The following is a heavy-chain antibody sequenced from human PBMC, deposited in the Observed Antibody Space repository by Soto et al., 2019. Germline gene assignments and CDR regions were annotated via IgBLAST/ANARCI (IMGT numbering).Heavy chain of an antibody. Sequence: QVQLVESGGGVVQPGRSLRLSCAASGFTFSGYAMHWVRQAPGKGLEWVAVISYDGSNKYYADSVKGRFTMSRDNSKNTLYLQMIGLRPEDAAVYYCARDQYDILTGPNYWGQGTLVTDSS. J-gene: IGHJ4*02. CDR3: ARDQYDILTGPNY. V-gene: IGHV3-30-3*01. D-gene: IGHD3-9*01. CDR1: GFTFSGYA. CDR2: ISYDGSNK.